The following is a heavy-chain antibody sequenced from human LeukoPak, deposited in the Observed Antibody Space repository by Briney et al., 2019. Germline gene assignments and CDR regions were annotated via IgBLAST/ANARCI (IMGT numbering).Heavy chain of an antibody. J-gene: IGHJ5*02. Sequence: SQTLSLTCTVSGGSISSGGYYWSWIRQHPGKGLEWIGYIYYSGSTYYNPSLRSRVTISIDTSKNQFSLKLSSVTAADTAVYYCARDSGDWFDPWGQGTLVTVSS. V-gene: IGHV4-31*03. CDR3: ARDSGDWFDP. CDR2: IYYSGST. CDR1: GGSISSGGYY.